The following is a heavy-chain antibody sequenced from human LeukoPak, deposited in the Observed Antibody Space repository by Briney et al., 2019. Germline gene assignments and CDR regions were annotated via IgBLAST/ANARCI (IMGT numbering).Heavy chain of an antibody. V-gene: IGHV1-46*01. CDR3: ARARQLVRGVRSLRFDP. J-gene: IGHJ5*02. CDR1: GYTFTSYY. Sequence: ASVKVSCKASGYTFTSYYMHWVRQAPGQGLEWMGIINPSGGSTSYAQKFQGRVTMTRDISTSTVYLELSSLRAEDTDVYYCARARQLVRGVRSLRFDPWGQGTLVNVSS. CDR2: INPSGGST. D-gene: IGHD6-13*01.